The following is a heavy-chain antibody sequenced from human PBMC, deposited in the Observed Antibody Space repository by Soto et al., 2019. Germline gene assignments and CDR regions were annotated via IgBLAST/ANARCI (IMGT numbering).Heavy chain of an antibody. CDR1: GCSISSYY. CDR2: IYYSGST. CDR3: ARQMGDYEFDY. V-gene: IGHV4-59*08. Sequence: PSETLSLTCTFSGCSISSYYWSWIRQPPGKGLEWIGYIYYSGSTNYNPSLKSRVTISVDTSKNQFTLKLSSVTAADTAVYYCARQMGDYEFDYWGQGTLVTVSS. J-gene: IGHJ4*02. D-gene: IGHD4-17*01.